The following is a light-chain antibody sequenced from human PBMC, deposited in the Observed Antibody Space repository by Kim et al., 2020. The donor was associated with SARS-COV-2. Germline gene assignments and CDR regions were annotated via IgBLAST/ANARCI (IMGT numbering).Light chain of an antibody. J-gene: IGLJ3*02. CDR3: HSYDTTNQV. CDR1: RGSIASKP. Sequence: TVTISCTRSRGSIASKPVQWHQQRPGSAPPTVIYEENQRPSGVPARFSGSIDTTSHSASLPISGLKTEDVADYSCHSYDTTNQVFGGGTQLTVL. CDR2: EEN. V-gene: IGLV6-57*03.